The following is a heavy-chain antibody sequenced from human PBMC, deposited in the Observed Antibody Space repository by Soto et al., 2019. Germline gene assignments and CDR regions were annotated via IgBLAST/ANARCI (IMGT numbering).Heavy chain of an antibody. CDR2: INPNSGGT. D-gene: IGHD6-13*01. V-gene: IGHV1-2*02. Sequence: ASVKVSCKASGYTFTGYYMHCVRQSPGQGLEWMGWINPNSGGTNYAQKFQGRVTMTRDTSISTAYMELRRLRSDDTAVYYCARRIAAAGYYYYYGMDVWGQGTTVTVSS. J-gene: IGHJ6*02. CDR3: ARRIAAAGYYYYYGMDV. CDR1: GYTFTGYY.